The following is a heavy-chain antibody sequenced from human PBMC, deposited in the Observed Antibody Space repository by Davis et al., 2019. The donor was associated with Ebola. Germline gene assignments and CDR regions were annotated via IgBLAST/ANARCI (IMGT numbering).Heavy chain of an antibody. CDR3: SERGSSV. V-gene: IGHV4-39*07. CDR1: AASRISSSHS. J-gene: IGHJ4*02. Sequence: PSETLSLTCTVSAASRISSSHSWGWIRQPPGKGLEWFGSIFSTGSAYYTSSRASRATISVDTSKNQFSLKLTSVTAADTAMYYCSERGSSVWGQGALVTVSS. CDR2: IFSTGSA. D-gene: IGHD3-10*01.